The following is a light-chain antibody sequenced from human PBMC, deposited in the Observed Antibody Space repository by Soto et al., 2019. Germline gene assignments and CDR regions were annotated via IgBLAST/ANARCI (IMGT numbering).Light chain of an antibody. CDR1: QSVSSSY. CDR3: QQFGTSPT. V-gene: IGKV3-20*01. Sequence: EIVLTQSPDTLSLSPGERATLSCRASQSVSSSYLAWYQKKPGQAPRLLIYGASSRATGIPDRFSGSGSGTDVTLTISRLEPEDFAVYYCQQFGTSPTFGQGTKLEIK. J-gene: IGKJ2*01. CDR2: GAS.